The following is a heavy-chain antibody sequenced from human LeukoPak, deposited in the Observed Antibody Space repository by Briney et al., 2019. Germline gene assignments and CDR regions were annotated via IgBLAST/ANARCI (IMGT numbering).Heavy chain of an antibody. CDR3: AREKDYGDCFDY. CDR2: IWYDGSNK. D-gene: IGHD4-17*01. CDR1: GFTFSSYG. Sequence: PGGSLRLSCAASGFTFSSYGMHWVRQAPGKGLEWVAVIWYDGSNKYYADSVKGRFTISRDNSKNTLYLQMNSLRAEDTAVYYCAREKDYGDCFDYWGQGTLVTVSS. V-gene: IGHV3-33*01. J-gene: IGHJ4*02.